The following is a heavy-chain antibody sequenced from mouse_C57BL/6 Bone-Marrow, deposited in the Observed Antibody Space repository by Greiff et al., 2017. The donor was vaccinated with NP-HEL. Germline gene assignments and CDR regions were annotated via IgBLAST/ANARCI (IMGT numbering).Heavy chain of an antibody. Sequence: VQLKQSGPGLVQPSQCLSISCTASGFSLNSYGVHWVRQSPGKGLEWLGVIWSGGSTDYNAAVMSRLSITKDNSKSQVFFKMHRLQADDTAIYYCAASYYYGGSHWYFDVWGTGTTVTVSS. J-gene: IGHJ1*03. CDR2: IWSGGST. D-gene: IGHD1-1*01. CDR3: AASYYYGGSHWYFDV. V-gene: IGHV2-5*01. CDR1: GFSLNSYG.